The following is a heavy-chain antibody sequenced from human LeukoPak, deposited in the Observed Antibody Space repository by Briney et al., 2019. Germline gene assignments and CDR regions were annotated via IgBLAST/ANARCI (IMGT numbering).Heavy chain of an antibody. CDR3: ARDQFVGFLEWLFPNWFDP. J-gene: IGHJ5*02. CDR2: ISSSSSYI. Sequence: GGSLRLSCAASGFTFSSDSMNWVRQAPGKGLEWVSSISSSSSYIYYADSVKGRFTISRDNAKNSLYLQMNSLRAEDTAVYYCARDQFVGFLEWLFPNWFDPWGQGTLVTVSS. V-gene: IGHV3-21*01. CDR1: GFTFSSDS. D-gene: IGHD3-3*01.